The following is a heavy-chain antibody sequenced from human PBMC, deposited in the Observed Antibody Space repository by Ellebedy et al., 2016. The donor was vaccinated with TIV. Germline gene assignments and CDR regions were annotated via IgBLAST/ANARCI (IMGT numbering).Heavy chain of an antibody. Sequence: PGGSLRLSCAASGFRFSIYDMYWVRQAPGRGLEWVAASGSGGDSYYADSVKSRFTISRDNSKNTLYLQMNSLRAEDTAVYYCAKDAAAARPTLDFDYWGQGTLVTVSS. CDR3: AKDAAAARPTLDFDY. CDR1: GFRFSIYD. V-gene: IGHV3-23*01. D-gene: IGHD6-6*01. CDR2: SGSGGDS. J-gene: IGHJ4*02.